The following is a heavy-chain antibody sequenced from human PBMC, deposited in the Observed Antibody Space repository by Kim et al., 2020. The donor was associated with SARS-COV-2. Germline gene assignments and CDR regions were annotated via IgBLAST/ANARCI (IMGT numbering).Heavy chain of an antibody. CDR3: ARYWSVSQYNWNYGHYYGMDV. Sequence: SETLSLTCTVSGGSISSGGYYWSWIRQHPGKGLEWIGYIYYSGSTYYNPSLKSRVTISVDTSKNQFSLKLSSVTAADTAVYYCARYWSVSQYNWNYGHYYGMDVWGQGTTVTVSS. CDR1: GGSISSGGYY. V-gene: IGHV4-31*03. CDR2: IYYSGST. D-gene: IGHD1-7*01. J-gene: IGHJ6*02.